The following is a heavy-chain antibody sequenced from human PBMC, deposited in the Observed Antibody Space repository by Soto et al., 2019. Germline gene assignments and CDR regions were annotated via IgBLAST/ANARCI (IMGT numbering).Heavy chain of an antibody. CDR2: ISSSSSYI. Sequence: EVQLVESGGGLVKPGGALRLSCAATGFTFSSYSMNWVRQAPGKGLEWVSSISSSSSYIYYADSVKGRFTISRDNAKNSLYLQMNSLRAEDTAVYYCARDGGGTSDYYYYGMDVWGQGTTVTVSS. D-gene: IGHD6-25*01. J-gene: IGHJ6*02. V-gene: IGHV3-21*01. CDR3: ARDGGGTSDYYYYGMDV. CDR1: GFTFSSYS.